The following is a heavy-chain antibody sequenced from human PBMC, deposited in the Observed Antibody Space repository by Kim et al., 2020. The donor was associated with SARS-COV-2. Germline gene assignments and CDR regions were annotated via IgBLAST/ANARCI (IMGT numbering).Heavy chain of an antibody. Sequence: GESLKISCKGSGYSFSSYWIAWVRQTPGKGLEWMGIIYPGDSDTRYSPSFQGQVTISIDKSISTAYLQWSSLKASDTARYYCARQIELGLQVRWDYFQYGMDVWGQGTTVTVSS. V-gene: IGHV5-51*01. CDR2: IYPGDSDT. D-gene: IGHD3-16*01. J-gene: IGHJ6*02. CDR3: ARQIELGLQVRWDYFQYGMDV. CDR1: GYSFSSYW.